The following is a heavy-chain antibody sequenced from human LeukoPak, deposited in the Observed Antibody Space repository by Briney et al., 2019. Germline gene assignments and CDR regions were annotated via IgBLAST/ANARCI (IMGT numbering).Heavy chain of an antibody. CDR1: GGSISSGGYS. D-gene: IGHD4-17*01. CDR2: IYHSGST. Sequence: PSETLSLTCAVSGGSISSGGYSWSWIRQPPGKGLEWIGYIYHSGSTYYNPSLKSRVTISVDRSKNQFSLKLSSVTAADTAVYYCARASYGDYGLRAFDIWGQGTMVTVSS. CDR3: ARASYGDYGLRAFDI. V-gene: IGHV4-30-2*01. J-gene: IGHJ3*02.